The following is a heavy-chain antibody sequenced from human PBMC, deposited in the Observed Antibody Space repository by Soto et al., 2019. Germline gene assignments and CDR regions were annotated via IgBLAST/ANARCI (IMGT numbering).Heavy chain of an antibody. CDR2: ISGSGGST. D-gene: IGHD3-22*01. V-gene: IGHV3-23*01. CDR3: AKDPPPYYYDSSGYNYFDY. Sequence: GGSLRLSCASSGFTFSSYAMSWVRQAPGKGLEWVSAISGSGGSTYYADSVKGRFTISRGNSKNTLYLQMNSLRAEDTAVYYCAKDPPPYYYDSSGYNYFDYWGQGTLVTVSS. CDR1: GFTFSSYA. J-gene: IGHJ4*02.